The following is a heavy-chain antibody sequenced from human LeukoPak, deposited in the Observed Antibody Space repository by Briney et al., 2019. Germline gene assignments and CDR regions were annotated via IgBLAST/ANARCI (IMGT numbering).Heavy chain of an antibody. V-gene: IGHV3-30*02. CDR2: IRYDGSNK. CDR3: AKTRYSYGYYFDY. D-gene: IGHD5-18*01. J-gene: IGHJ4*02. CDR1: GFTFSSYG. Sequence: GGSLRLSCAASGFTFSSYGMHWVRQAPGRGLEWVAFIRYDGSNKYYADSVKGRFTISRDNSKNTLYLQMNSLRAEDTAVYYCAKTRYSYGYYFDYWGQGTLVTVSS.